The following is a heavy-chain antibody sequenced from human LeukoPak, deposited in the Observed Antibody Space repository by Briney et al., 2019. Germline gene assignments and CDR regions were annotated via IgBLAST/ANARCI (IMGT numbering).Heavy chain of an antibody. CDR2: IYNSGST. V-gene: IGHV4-30-4*08. CDR1: GGSISSGGYY. J-gene: IGHJ5*02. D-gene: IGHD2-2*01. CDR3: ASINCSSARCYGANWFDP. Sequence: SETLSLTCSVSGGSISSGGYYWSWIRQPPGKGLEWIGYIYNSGSTFHYTPSLKSPVTISVDTSKNQFSPRLSSVTAADTAVYYCASINCSSARCYGANWFDPWGQGTLVTVSS.